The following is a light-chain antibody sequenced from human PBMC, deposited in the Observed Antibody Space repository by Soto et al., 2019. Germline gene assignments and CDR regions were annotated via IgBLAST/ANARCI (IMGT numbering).Light chain of an antibody. CDR2: DVS. J-gene: IGLJ1*01. CDR1: SSDVGGYNY. CDR3: SSYTSSSTIGV. V-gene: IGLV2-14*01. Sequence: QSVLTQPASVSGSPGQSITISCTGTSSDVGGYNYVSWYQQHPGKAPKLMIYDVSNRPSGVSNRFSGSKSGNTASLTISGLQAGDEADYYCSSYTSSSTIGVFGTGTKVTVL.